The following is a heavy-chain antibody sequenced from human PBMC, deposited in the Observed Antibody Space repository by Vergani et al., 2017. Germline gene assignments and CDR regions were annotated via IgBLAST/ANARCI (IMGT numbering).Heavy chain of an antibody. CDR3: SSYYYDSSGYFSNVAY. CDR1: GFTFGDYA. J-gene: IGHJ4*02. D-gene: IGHD3-22*01. CDR2: IRSKAYGGTT. V-gene: IGHV3-49*04. Sequence: EVQLVESGGGLVQPGRSLRLSCTASGFTFGDYAMSWVRQAPGKGLEWVGFIRSKAYGGTTEYAASVKGRFTISRDDSKSIAYLQMNSLKTEDTAVYYCSSYYYDSSGYFSNVAYWGQGTLVTVSS.